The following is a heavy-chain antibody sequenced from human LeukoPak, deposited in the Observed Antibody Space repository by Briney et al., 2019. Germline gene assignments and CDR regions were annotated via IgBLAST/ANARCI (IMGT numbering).Heavy chain of an antibody. J-gene: IGHJ6*03. CDR3: AKGVKVPLLRYFSYYMDV. CDR2: MRYDGSNR. Sequence: PGGSLRLSCAASGFTFSSYGMHWVRQAPGKGLEWVGFMRYDGSNRNYADSVKGRFTISRDNSKNTLYLQMNSLRAEDTAVYYCAKGVKVPLLRYFSYYMDVWGKGTTVTISS. V-gene: IGHV3-30*02. D-gene: IGHD3-9*01. CDR1: GFTFSSYG.